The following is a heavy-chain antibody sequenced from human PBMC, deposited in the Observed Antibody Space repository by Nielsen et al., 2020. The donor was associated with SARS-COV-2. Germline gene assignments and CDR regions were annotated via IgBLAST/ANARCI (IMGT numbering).Heavy chain of an antibody. Sequence: GGSLRLSCAASGFTFSSYDMHWVRQATGKGLEWVSAIGTAGDTYYPGSVKGRFTISRENAKNSLYLQMNSLRAGDTAVYYCARGGDSSGWTTGFDYCGQGTLVTVSS. CDR2: IGTAGDT. D-gene: IGHD6-19*01. V-gene: IGHV3-13*04. CDR3: ARGGDSSGWTTGFDY. CDR1: GFTFSSYD. J-gene: IGHJ4*02.